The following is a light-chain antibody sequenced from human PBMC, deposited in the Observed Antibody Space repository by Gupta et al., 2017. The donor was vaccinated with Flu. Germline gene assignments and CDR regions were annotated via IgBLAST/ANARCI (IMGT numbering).Light chain of an antibody. V-gene: IGLV3-25*02. CDR3: QTADSSGTYRV. Sequence: SYELTQPPSVSVSPGQTARITCSGDALPKQYAYWYQQKPGRAPVLVIYKDSGRPSGIPERFSGSSSGTTVTLTISGVQAEDEADYYCQTADSSGTYRVFGGGTKLTVL. CDR1: ALPKQY. J-gene: IGLJ3*02. CDR2: KDS.